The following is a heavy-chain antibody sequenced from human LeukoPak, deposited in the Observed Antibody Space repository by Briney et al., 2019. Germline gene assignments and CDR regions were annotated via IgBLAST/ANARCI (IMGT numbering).Heavy chain of an antibody. V-gene: IGHV3-7*01. CDR3: ARPYTQYHIAYFDY. Sequence: GGSLRLSCAASGFTFSSYEMNWVRQAPGKGLEWVANIKQDGSEKYYVDSVKGRFTISRDNAKNSLYLQMNSLRAEDTAVYYCARPYTQYHIAYFDYWGQGTLVTVSS. J-gene: IGHJ4*02. CDR2: IKQDGSEK. CDR1: GFTFSSYE. D-gene: IGHD2-2*02.